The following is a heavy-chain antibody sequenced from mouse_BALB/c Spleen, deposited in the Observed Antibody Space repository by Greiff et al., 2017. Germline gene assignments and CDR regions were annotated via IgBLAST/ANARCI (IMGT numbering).Heavy chain of an antibody. V-gene: IGHV14-4*02. CDR2: IDPENGDT. J-gene: IGHJ4*01. D-gene: IGHD2-10*02. CDR3: NAYGNSHAMDY. CDR1: GFNIKDYY. Sequence: VQLQQSGAELVRSGASVKLSCTASGFNIKDYYMHWVKQRPEQGLEWIGWIDPENGDTEYAPKFQGKATMTADTSSNTAYLQLSSLTSEDTAVYYCNAYGNSHAMDYWGQGTSVTGSS.